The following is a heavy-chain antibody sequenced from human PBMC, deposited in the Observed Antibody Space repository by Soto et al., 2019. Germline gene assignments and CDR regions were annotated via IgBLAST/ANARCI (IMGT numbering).Heavy chain of an antibody. CDR3: ATPVQSRKSKQPTTAPSHYYGMDV. V-gene: IGHV3-30-3*01. CDR2: ISYDGSNK. Sequence: QVQLVESGGGVVQPGRSLRLSCAASGFTFSSYAMHWVRQAPGKGLEWVAVISYDGSNKYYADSAKGRFSISRDNSKNTLYLQLHSGRAEGTAVYYCATPVQSRKSKQPTTAPSHYYGMDVWDQVTTVTVAS. D-gene: IGHD1-1*01. CDR1: GFTFSSYA. J-gene: IGHJ6*02.